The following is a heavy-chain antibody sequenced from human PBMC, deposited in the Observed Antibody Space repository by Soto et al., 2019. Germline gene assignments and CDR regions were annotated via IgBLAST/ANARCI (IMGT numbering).Heavy chain of an antibody. V-gene: IGHV3-21*01. D-gene: IGHD5-12*01. CDR1: GFTFSSYS. CDR2: ISSSSSYI. Sequence: EVQLVESGGGLVKPGGSLRLSCAASGFTFSSYSMNWVRQAPGKGLEWVSSISSSSSYIYYADSVKGRFTISRDNAKNSQYLQMNSLRAEDTAVYYCAGGRDGYNFRAFDIWGQGTMVTVSS. CDR3: AGGRDGYNFRAFDI. J-gene: IGHJ3*02.